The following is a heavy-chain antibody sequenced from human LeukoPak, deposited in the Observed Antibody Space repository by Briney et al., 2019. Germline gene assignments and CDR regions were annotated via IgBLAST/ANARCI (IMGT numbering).Heavy chain of an antibody. J-gene: IGHJ5*02. Sequence: VASVKVSCKASGYTFTGYYMHWGREAPGPGLEWMGWINPNSGGTNYAQKFQGWVTMTRDTSISTAYMELSRLRSDDTAVYYCARERRPLGVRGVIRWFDPWGQGTLVTVSS. CDR1: GYTFTGYY. CDR2: INPNSGGT. CDR3: ARERRPLGVRGVIRWFDP. V-gene: IGHV1-2*04. D-gene: IGHD3-10*01.